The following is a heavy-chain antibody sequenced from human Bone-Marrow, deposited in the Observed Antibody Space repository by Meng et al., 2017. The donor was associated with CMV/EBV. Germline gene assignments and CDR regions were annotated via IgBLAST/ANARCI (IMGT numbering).Heavy chain of an antibody. CDR1: GFTFSSYS. D-gene: IGHD3/OR15-3a*01. CDR3: ASNTWTD. Sequence: GESLKISCAASGFTFSSYSMNWVRQAPGKGLEWVSSISSSSSYIYYADSVKGRFTISRDNAKNSLYLQMNSLRAEDTAVYYCASNTWTDWGQGTLVTASS. CDR2: ISSSSSYI. V-gene: IGHV3-21*01. J-gene: IGHJ4*02.